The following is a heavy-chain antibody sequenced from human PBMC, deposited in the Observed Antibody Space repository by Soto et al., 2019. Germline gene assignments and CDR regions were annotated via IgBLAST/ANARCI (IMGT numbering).Heavy chain of an antibody. J-gene: IGHJ4*02. Sequence: SETLSLTCTVSGGSISSYYWSWIRQPPGKGLEWIGYIYYSVSTNYNPSLKSRVTISVDTSKNQFSLKLSSVTAADTAVYYCARGKRITMLVVSSNGYYFDYWGPGTLVTVSS. D-gene: IGHD3-22*01. CDR1: GGSISSYY. CDR2: IYYSVST. V-gene: IGHV4-59*01. CDR3: ARGKRITMLVVSSNGYYFDY.